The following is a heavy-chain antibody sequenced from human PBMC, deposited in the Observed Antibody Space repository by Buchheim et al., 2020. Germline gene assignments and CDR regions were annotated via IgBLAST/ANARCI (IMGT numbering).Heavy chain of an antibody. J-gene: IGHJ4*02. CDR3: AHSGPYSYGYPYFDY. V-gene: IGHV2-5*02. D-gene: IGHD5-18*01. CDR2: IYWDDDK. Sequence: ITLKESGPTLVKPTQTLTLTCTFSGFSLSTSGVGVGWIRQPPGKALEWLALIYWDDDKRYSPSLTSRLTITKDTSKHQVVLTMTNMDPVDTATYYCAHSGPYSYGYPYFDYWGQGTL. CDR1: GFSLSTSGVG.